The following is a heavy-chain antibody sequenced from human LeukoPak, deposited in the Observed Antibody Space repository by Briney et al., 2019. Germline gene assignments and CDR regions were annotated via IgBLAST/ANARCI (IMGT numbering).Heavy chain of an antibody. V-gene: IGHV4-34*01. CDR2: INHSGST. Sequence: PSETLSLTCAVYGGSFSGYYWSWIRQPPGKGLEWIGEINHSGSTNYNPSLKSRVTISVDTSKNQFSLKLSSVTAADTAVYYCARGQRDRGFGELSDYYFDYWGQGTLVTVSS. CDR3: ARGQRDRGFGELSDYYFDY. CDR1: GGSFSGYY. J-gene: IGHJ4*02. D-gene: IGHD3-10*01.